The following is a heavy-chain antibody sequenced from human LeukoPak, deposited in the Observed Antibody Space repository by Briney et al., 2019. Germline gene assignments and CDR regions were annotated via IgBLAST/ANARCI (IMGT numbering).Heavy chain of an antibody. J-gene: IGHJ6*02. CDR1: GFTFSSYE. D-gene: IGHD1-26*01. V-gene: IGHV3-48*03. CDR2: ISSSSSSI. CDR3: ARVGPYYYYYGMDV. Sequence: GGSRRLSCAASGFTFSSYEINWVRQAPGKGLEWVSYISSSSSSIYYVDSVKGRFTVSRDNAKNSLYLQMNSLRAEDTAVYYCARVGPYYYYYGMDVWGQGTTVTVSS.